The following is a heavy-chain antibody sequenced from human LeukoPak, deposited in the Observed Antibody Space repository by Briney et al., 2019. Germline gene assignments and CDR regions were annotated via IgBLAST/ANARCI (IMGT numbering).Heavy chain of an antibody. V-gene: IGHV4-4*02. CDR1: GGSISSSNW. Sequence: SETLSLTCAVSGGSISSSNWWSWVRQPPGKGLEWIGEIYHSGSTNYNPSLKSRVTISVDKSKNQFSLKLSSVTAADTAAYYCARGLWFGEFYYFDYWGQGTLVTVSS. J-gene: IGHJ4*02. D-gene: IGHD3-10*01. CDR2: IYHSGST. CDR3: ARGLWFGEFYYFDY.